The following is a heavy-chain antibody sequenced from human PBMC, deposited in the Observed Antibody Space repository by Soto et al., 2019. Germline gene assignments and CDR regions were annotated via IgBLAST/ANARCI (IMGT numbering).Heavy chain of an antibody. D-gene: IGHD2-15*01. CDR3: ARGYELVVVAATPVRGDCGGDCLVYYCYGMDV. J-gene: IGHJ6*02. CDR2: IIPIFGTA. Sequence: QVQLVQSGAEVKKPGSSVKVSCKASGGTFSSYAISWVRQAPGQGREWMGGIIPIFGTANYAQKFQGRVTITADESTRTAYMELRSLRCEDTAVYYRARGYELVVVAATPVRGDCGGDCLVYYCYGMDVWGQGTTVTVSS. CDR1: GGTFSSYA. V-gene: IGHV1-69*01.